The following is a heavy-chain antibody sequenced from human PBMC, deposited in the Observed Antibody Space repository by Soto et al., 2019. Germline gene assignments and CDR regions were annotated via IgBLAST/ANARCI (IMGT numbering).Heavy chain of an antibody. CDR3: ALVLDY. CDR2: ISYDGSNK. J-gene: IGHJ4*02. Sequence: QVQLVESGGGVVQPGRSLRLSCAASGFTFSSYAMHWVRQAPGKGLEWVAVISYDGSNKYYADSVKGRFTISRDNSKNTLYLQMNSLRAKDTAVYYCALVLDYWGQGTLVTVSS. V-gene: IGHV3-30-3*01. D-gene: IGHD6-13*01. CDR1: GFTFSSYA.